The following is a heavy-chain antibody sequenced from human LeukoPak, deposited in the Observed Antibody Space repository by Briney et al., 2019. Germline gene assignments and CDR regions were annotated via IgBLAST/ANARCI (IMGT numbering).Heavy chain of an antibody. Sequence: SETLSLTCTVSGGSISSSSYYWGWIRQPPGKGLEWIGSIYYSGSTPYNPSLKSRVTISVDTSKNQFSLKLSSVTAADTAVYYCATTTIRLGYWGQGTPVTVSS. CDR1: GGSISSSSYY. V-gene: IGHV4-39*07. CDR2: IYYSGST. CDR3: ATTTIRLGY. D-gene: IGHD1-26*01. J-gene: IGHJ4*02.